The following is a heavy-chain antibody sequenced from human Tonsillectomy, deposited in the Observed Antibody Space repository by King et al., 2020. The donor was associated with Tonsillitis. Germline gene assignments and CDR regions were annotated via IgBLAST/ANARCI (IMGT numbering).Heavy chain of an antibody. D-gene: IGHD1-26*01. Sequence: VQLVQSGAEVKKPGESLKISCPGAGYRFASYWIGWVRQTPGKGLEWMGIIYPGDSDTRYSPSFEGRVTISADKSINTAYLQWSSLKAPDTAMYYCARRGGTFDDPYDIWGQGTKVTVSS. CDR2: IYPGDSDT. V-gene: IGHV5-51*03. CDR1: GYRFASYW. CDR3: ARRGGTFDDPYDI. J-gene: IGHJ3*02.